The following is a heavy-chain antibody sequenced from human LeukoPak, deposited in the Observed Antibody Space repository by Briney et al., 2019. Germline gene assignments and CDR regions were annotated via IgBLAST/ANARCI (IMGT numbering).Heavy chain of an antibody. V-gene: IGHV3-23*01. CDR2: ITGYGAT. CDR3: AKGAAAGKVDWFDP. D-gene: IGHD6-13*01. J-gene: IGHJ5*02. CDR1: GFTFSNFA. Sequence: GGFLRLSCAASGFTFSNFAMMWVRQAPGTGLQWVSTITGYGATFYADSVRGRFTIFRDTSMNTLFLQMNSLGAEDTAVYYCAKGAAAGKVDWFDPWGQGTLVTVSP.